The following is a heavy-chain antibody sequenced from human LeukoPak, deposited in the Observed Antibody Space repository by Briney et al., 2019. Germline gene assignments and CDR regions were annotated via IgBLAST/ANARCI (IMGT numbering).Heavy chain of an antibody. CDR2: VNQGGSET. J-gene: IGHJ4*02. V-gene: IGHV3-7*01. CDR1: GFSFNTYW. CDR3: VRGGLYHYSGTSGDY. Sequence: GGSLRLSCAASGFSFNTYWMTWVRQAPGKGLEWEANVNQGGSETYYVDSVKGRFIISRDNAKNSMYLQMNSLRAEDTAVYYCVRGGLYHYSGTSGDYWGQGTLVTVSS. D-gene: IGHD3-16*02.